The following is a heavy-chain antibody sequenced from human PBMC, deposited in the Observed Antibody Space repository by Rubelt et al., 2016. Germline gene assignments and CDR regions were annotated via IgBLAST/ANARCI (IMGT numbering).Heavy chain of an antibody. Sequence: WVGWISAYNGNTNYAQKLQGRVTMTTDTSTSTAYMELRSLRSDDTAVYYCARGGTVVVETYYYYYYMDVWGKGTTVTVSS. V-gene: IGHV1-18*01. CDR2: ISAYNGNT. D-gene: IGHD2-15*01. J-gene: IGHJ6*03. CDR3: ARGGTVVVETYYYYYYMDV.